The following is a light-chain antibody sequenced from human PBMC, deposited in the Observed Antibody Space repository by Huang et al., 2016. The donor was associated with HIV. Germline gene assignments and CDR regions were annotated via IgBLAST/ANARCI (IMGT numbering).Light chain of an antibody. J-gene: IGKJ1*01. V-gene: IGKV1-39*01. CDR3: HQSYDTPQT. CDR1: QRINSN. CDR2: AAS. Sequence: DIQMTQSPSSLSAFVGDRVTVTCRASQRINSNLNGYQQKPGKAPRLLIYAASSLQSGVPSRFSGSGSGTEFTLTISSLQPEDIATYYCHQSYDTPQTFGQGTVVAIK.